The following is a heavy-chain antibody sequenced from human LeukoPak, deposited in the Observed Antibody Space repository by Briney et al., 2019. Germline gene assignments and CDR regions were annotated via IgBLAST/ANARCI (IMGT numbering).Heavy chain of an antibody. CDR3: AGGGYYRYYYYYMDV. Sequence: SETLSLTCTVSGGSISSYYWSWIRQPPGKGLEWIGYIYYSGSTNYNPSLKSRVTISVDTSKNQFSLKLSSVTAADTAVYYCAGGGYYRYYYYYMDVWGKGTTVTVSS. J-gene: IGHJ6*03. CDR2: IYYSGST. D-gene: IGHD3-10*01. V-gene: IGHV4-59*01. CDR1: GGSISSYY.